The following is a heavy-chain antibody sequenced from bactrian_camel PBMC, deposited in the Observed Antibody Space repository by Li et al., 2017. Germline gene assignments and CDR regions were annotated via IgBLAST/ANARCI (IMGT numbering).Heavy chain of an antibody. CDR2: IDNDENT. CDR1: GLTYRWYC. J-gene: IGHJ4*01. CDR3: AKRWSFTRSWSDMLMYND. V-gene: IGHV3S55*01. Sequence: QVQLVESGGGSVQAGGSLTLSCAATGLTYRWYCMGWFRQPPGKEREAVAIIDNDENTDYADFAKGRFTISRDSAKNTVYLQMNSLKPEDTAMYYCAKRWSFTRSWSDMLMYNDWGQGTQVTVS. D-gene: IGHD1*01.